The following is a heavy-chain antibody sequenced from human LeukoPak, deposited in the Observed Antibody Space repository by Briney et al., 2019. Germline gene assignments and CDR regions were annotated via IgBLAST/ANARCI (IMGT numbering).Heavy chain of an antibody. J-gene: IGHJ6*03. CDR2: IYHSGST. D-gene: IGHD5-12*01. CDR1: GDSVSSNY. CDR3: AGGATGGVGTYYYYYMDV. V-gene: IGHV4-59*04. Sequence: ASETLPLTCTVSGDSVSSNYWSWIRQPPGKGLEWIGYIYHSGSTYYNPSLKSRVTMSVDRSKNQFSLKLSSVTAADTAVYYCAGGATGGVGTYYYYYMDVWGKGTTVTVSS.